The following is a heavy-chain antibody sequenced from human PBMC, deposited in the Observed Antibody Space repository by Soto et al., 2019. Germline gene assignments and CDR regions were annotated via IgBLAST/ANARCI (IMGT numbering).Heavy chain of an antibody. CDR1: GFTFISYG. CDR2: IWYDGSNK. V-gene: IGHV3-33*01. Sequence: GGSLRLSCAASGFTFISYGMHWVRQAPGKGLEWVAVIWYDGSNKYYADAVKGRFTISRDNSKNTLYLQMNSLRAEDTAVYYCARGWGPYSGYDFDYWGQGTLVTVSS. CDR3: ARGWGPYSGYDFDY. D-gene: IGHD5-12*01. J-gene: IGHJ4*02.